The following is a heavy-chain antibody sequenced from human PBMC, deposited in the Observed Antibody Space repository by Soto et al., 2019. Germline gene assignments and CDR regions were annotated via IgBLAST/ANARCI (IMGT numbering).Heavy chain of an antibody. CDR3: VKDAVYNDGLWLVAN. Sequence: GGSLRLSCAASGFSFSRYAMMWVRQAPGKGQEWVAGMTGSGGDIRYADSVKGRFTISKDNSKNTLYLQMNSLRAEDTAIYYCVKDAVYNDGLWLVANWGQGTLVTV. V-gene: IGHV3-23*01. CDR2: MTGSGGDI. J-gene: IGHJ4*02. CDR1: GFSFSRYA. D-gene: IGHD5-12*01.